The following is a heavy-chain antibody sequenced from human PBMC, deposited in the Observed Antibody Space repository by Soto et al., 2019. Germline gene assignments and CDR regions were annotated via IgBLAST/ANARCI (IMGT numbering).Heavy chain of an antibody. CDR1: GFTVSSNY. Sequence: GGSLRLSCAASGFTVSSNYMSWVRQAPGKGLEWVSVIYSGGSTYYADSVKGRFTISRDNSKNTLYLQMNSLRAEDTAVYYCARDRGNYDYIWGSYRLDYYMDVWGKGTTVTVSS. D-gene: IGHD3-16*02. V-gene: IGHV3-66*01. CDR3: ARDRGNYDYIWGSYRLDYYMDV. CDR2: IYSGGST. J-gene: IGHJ6*03.